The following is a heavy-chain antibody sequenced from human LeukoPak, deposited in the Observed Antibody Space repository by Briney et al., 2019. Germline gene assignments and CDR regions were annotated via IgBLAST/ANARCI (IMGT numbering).Heavy chain of an antibody. D-gene: IGHD3-9*01. CDR2: IIPILGIA. Sequence: GASVKVSCKASGGTISSYAISWVRQAPGQGLEWMGRIIPILGIANYAQKFQGRATITADKSTSTAYMELSSLRSEDTAVYYCASLTTRHYYYYYGMDVWGQGTTVTVSS. J-gene: IGHJ6*02. CDR3: ASLTTRHYYYYYGMDV. V-gene: IGHV1-69*04. CDR1: GGTISSYA.